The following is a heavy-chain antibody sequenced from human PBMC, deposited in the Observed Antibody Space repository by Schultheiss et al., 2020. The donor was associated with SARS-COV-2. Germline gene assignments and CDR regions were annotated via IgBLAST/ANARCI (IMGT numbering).Heavy chain of an antibody. J-gene: IGHJ3*02. Sequence: SETLSLTCAVSGGSISSSNWWSWVRQPPGKGLEWIGEIYHSGSTNYNPSLKSRVTISVDTSKNQFSLKLSSVTAADTAVYYCARAEYSSSSDIWGAFDIWGQGTMVTVSS. CDR3: ARAEYSSSSDIWGAFDI. CDR1: GGSISSSNW. D-gene: IGHD6-6*01. V-gene: IGHV4-4*02. CDR2: IYHSGST.